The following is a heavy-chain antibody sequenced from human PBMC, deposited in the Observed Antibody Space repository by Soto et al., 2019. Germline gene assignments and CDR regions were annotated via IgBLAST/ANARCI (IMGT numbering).Heavy chain of an antibody. D-gene: IGHD3-22*01. Sequence: SETLSLTCTVSGGSISSGDYYWSWIRQPPGKGLEWIGYIYYSGSTYYNPSLKSRVTISVDTSKNQFSLRLSSVTAADTAVYYCARVRVDYYDSSGYYLFDYWGQGTLVTVSS. J-gene: IGHJ4*02. V-gene: IGHV4-30-4*01. CDR3: ARVRVDYYDSSGYYLFDY. CDR2: IYYSGST. CDR1: GGSISSGDYY.